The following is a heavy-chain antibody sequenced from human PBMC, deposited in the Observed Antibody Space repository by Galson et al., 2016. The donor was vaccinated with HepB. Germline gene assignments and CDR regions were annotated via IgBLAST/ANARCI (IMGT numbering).Heavy chain of an antibody. D-gene: IGHD5-24*01. V-gene: IGHV4-61*02. CDR2: VSTSGST. CDR3: ARSRGANYYYYFDV. CDR1: GDSISSGSYY. Sequence: TLSLTCTVSGDSISSGSYYWTWIRQPAGKGLEWIGRVSTSGSTSYNPSLDSGVTISIDTSTNKFSLRLISVTAADTALYFCARSRGANYYYYFDVWGRGATVTVSS. J-gene: IGHJ6*03.